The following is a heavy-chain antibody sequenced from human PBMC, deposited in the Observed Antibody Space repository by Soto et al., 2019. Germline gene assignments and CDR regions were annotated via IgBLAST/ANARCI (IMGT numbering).Heavy chain of an antibody. CDR2: IFYSGST. Sequence: PSETLSLTCTVSGGSVSSRSYYWGWIRQPPGKGLEWVGGIFYSGSTYYNPSLKSRVSMSVDTSKNQFSLKLTSLTAADTAVYYCARLYGYSYGHIDYWGQGTLVTVSS. CDR3: ARLYGYSYGHIDY. D-gene: IGHD5-18*01. J-gene: IGHJ4*02. CDR1: GGSVSSRSYY. V-gene: IGHV4-39*01.